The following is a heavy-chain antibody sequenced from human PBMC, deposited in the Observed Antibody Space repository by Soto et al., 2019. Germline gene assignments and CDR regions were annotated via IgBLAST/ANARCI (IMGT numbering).Heavy chain of an antibody. CDR2: INCNSGGT. Sequence: ASVKVSCKASGYTFTGYYMHWVRQAPGQGLEWMGWINCNSGGTNYAQKFQGRVTMTRDKSISTAYLQWSSLKASDSATYYCARQGSNGAYVYFAMDVWGQGTTVTV. D-gene: IGHD3-16*01. CDR3: ARQGSNGAYVYFAMDV. CDR1: GYTFTGYY. V-gene: IGHV1-2*02. J-gene: IGHJ6*02.